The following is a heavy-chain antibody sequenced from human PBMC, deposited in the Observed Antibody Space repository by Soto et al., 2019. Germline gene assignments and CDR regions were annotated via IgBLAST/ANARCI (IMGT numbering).Heavy chain of an antibody. V-gene: IGHV5-51*01. D-gene: IGHD6-19*01. J-gene: IGHJ4*02. CDR3: ARRTYKRGWRHYFDN. CDR1: GYGFKIKNNC. Sequence: PGESLKISCKASGYGFKIKNNCIAWLRPMPGKGLEWMGIICPGDSNTRYSPSFQGQVTFSADNSLSTAYLQWSTLRASDTAMYYCARRTYKRGWRHYFDNWGQGTLVTVSS. CDR2: ICPGDSNT.